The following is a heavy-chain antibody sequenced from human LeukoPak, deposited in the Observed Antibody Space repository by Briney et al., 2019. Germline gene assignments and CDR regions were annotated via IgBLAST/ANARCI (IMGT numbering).Heavy chain of an antibody. Sequence: SETLSLTCTVSGGSISSSSYYWGWIRQPPGKGLEWSGSIYYSGSTYYNPSLKSRVTISVDTSKNQFSLKLSSVTAADTAVYYCARDRFSGGSCYRDYWGQGTLVTVSS. CDR1: GGSISSSSYY. CDR2: IYYSGST. V-gene: IGHV4-39*07. D-gene: IGHD2-15*01. CDR3: ARDRFSGGSCYRDY. J-gene: IGHJ4*02.